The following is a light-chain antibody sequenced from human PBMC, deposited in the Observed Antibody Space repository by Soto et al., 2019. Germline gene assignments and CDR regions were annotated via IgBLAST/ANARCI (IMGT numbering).Light chain of an antibody. V-gene: IGLV2-8*01. Sequence: ALTQPPSASWSPGQSVTISCTVTSSDVGGYTYVSWYQQHPGKAPKLMIYEVSKRPSGVPDRFSGSKSGNTASLTVSGLQAEDEADYYCSSYAGITPYVFGTGTKVTVL. J-gene: IGLJ1*01. CDR2: EVS. CDR1: SSDVGGYTY. CDR3: SSYAGITPYV.